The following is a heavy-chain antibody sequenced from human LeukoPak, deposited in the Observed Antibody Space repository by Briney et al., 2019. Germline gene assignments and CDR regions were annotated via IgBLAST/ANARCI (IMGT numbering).Heavy chain of an antibody. CDR3: AKAAFYYYMDV. D-gene: IGHD6-25*01. CDR1: GFTFSGYS. CDR2: ISSDGGST. J-gene: IGHJ6*03. V-gene: IGHV3-64*02. Sequence: PGGSLRLSCAASGFTFSGYSMYWVRQAPGKGLEYVSAISSDGGSTYYADSVKGRFTISRDNSKNTLYLQLDSLRAEDMAVYYCAKAAFYYYMDVWGKGTKVTASS.